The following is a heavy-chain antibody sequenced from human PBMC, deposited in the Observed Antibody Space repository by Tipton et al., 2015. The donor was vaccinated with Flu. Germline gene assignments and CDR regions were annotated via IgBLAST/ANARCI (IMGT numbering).Heavy chain of an antibody. V-gene: IGHV4-39*01. D-gene: IGHD3-3*01. CDR3: VARLGLWGYDSWSDYPQAGVFDL. CDR1: GGSISSSNHY. CDR2: DYYSGST. Sequence: TLSLTCTVSGGSISSSNHYWGWIRQPPGKGLEWIGSDYYSGSTYYNPSLKSRVTISVDMSKNQLSLKLRSVTAADTAVYYCVARLGLWGYDSWSDYPQAGVFDLWGQGTMVTVSS. J-gene: IGHJ3*01.